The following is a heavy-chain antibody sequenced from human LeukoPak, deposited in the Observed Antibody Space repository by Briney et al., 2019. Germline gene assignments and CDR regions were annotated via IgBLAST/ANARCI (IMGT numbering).Heavy chain of an antibody. J-gene: IGHJ4*02. CDR2: ISVGGITT. CDR3: PMQSYASGWNPLDL. Sequence: PGGSLRLSCAASGFTFSNYAMSWVRQAPGKGLEWVSTISVGGITTYYGDSAKGRFTISRDNSKNTMFLQMNSLRADDTAVYYCPMQSYASGWNPLDLGGQRILVSVSS. D-gene: IGHD6-19*01. CDR1: GFTFSNYA. V-gene: IGHV3-23*01.